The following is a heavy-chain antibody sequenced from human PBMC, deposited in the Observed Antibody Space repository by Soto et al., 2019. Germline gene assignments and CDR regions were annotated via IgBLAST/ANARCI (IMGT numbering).Heavy chain of an antibody. J-gene: IGHJ4*02. CDR1: GFTFTSYW. Sequence: AGGSLRLSCAASGFTFTSYWMSWVRQAPGKGLEWVASIKQDGGEEYYVDSVKGRFTISRDNAKSSLYMQMNSLRAEDTAVYYCATSSDTGYIFDFWGQGTLVTVSS. V-gene: IGHV3-7*01. CDR2: IKQDGGEE. D-gene: IGHD3-9*01. CDR3: ATSSDTGYIFDF.